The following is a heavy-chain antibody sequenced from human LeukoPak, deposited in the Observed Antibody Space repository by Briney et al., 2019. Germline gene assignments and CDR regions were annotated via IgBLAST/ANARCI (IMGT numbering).Heavy chain of an antibody. V-gene: IGHV3-48*01. Sequence: GGSLRVSCAASGFTFSTYNMLWVRQTPGKGLEWLFYINSGGSAVHYADSVKDRFTLSRDNAKNSLYLQVNSLRVEDTGIYYCARVGSRGDWFDYWGQGTRVTVSS. CDR3: ARVGSRGDWFDY. CDR1: GFTFSTYN. D-gene: IGHD1-26*01. CDR2: INSGGSAV. J-gene: IGHJ5*01.